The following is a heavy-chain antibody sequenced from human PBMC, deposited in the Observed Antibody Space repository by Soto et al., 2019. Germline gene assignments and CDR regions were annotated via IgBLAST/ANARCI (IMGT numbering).Heavy chain of an antibody. CDR2: TYYRSKWYY. V-gene: IGHV6-1*01. CDR1: GDSVSSNSAT. J-gene: IGHJ4*02. CDR3: ARGTDRANFDY. Sequence: QVQLQQSGPGLVKPSQTLSLTCVISGDSVSSNSATWNWIRHSPSRGLEWLRRTYYRSKWYYDYAVSVKSRITINPDTSKNQFSLQLSSVTPEDTAVYYCARGTDRANFDYWGQGTLVTVSS.